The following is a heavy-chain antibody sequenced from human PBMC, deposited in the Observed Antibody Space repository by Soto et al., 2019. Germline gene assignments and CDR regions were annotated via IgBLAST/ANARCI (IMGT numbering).Heavy chain of an antibody. V-gene: IGHV4-31*03. CDR3: ASTSFVPPAAPIADYHFDH. CDR2: IYYSGST. J-gene: IGHJ4*02. CDR1: GGSISNGGYY. D-gene: IGHD2-21*01. Sequence: SETLSLTCTVSGGSISNGGYYWSWIRQHPGRGLEWIGYIYYSGSTYYNPSLKSRVTISVDTSKNQFSLKLSSVTAADTAVYYCASTSFVPPAAPIADYHFDHWGQGTLATVPS.